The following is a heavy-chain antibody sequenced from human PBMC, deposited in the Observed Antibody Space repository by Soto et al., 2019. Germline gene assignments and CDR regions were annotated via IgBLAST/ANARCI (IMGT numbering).Heavy chain of an antibody. D-gene: IGHD3-3*01. V-gene: IGHV5-51*01. CDR3: ARTTTILGAVLRPYYGMDV. CDR2: IYPGDSDT. Sequence: PGESLKISCKGSGYTFTTYWIGWVRQMPGKGLEWMGVIYPGDSDTRYSPSFQGQVTISVDKSTSTAYLQWSSLRASDTAMYYCARTTTILGAVLRPYYGMDVWGQGTTVTVSS. J-gene: IGHJ6*01. CDR1: GYTFTTYW.